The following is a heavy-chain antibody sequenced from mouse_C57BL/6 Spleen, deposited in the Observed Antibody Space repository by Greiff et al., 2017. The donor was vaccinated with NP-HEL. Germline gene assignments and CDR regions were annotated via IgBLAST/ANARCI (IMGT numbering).Heavy chain of an antibody. D-gene: IGHD4-1*01. V-gene: IGHV5-4*01. CDR2: ISAGGSYT. J-gene: IGHJ1*03. CDR1: GFTFSSYA. Sequence: EVHLVESGGGLVKPGGSLKLSCAASGFTFSSYAMSWVRQTPEKRLEWVATISAGGSYTYYPDNVKGRFTISRDNAKNNLYLQMSHLKSEDTAMYYCARDETPLTGTDFDVWGTGTTVTVSS. CDR3: ARDETPLTGTDFDV.